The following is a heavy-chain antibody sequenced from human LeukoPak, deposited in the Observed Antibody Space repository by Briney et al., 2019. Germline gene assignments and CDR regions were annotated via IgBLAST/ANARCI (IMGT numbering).Heavy chain of an antibody. V-gene: IGHV3-21*01. Sequence: GGSLRLSCAASGFTLSSYSMNWVRQAPGKGLEWVSSISSSSSYIYYADSVKGRFTISRDNAKNSLYLQMNSLRAGDTAVYYCARGYTGSYWYFDLWGRGTLVTVSS. CDR2: ISSSSSYI. CDR3: ARGYTGSYWYFDL. CDR1: GFTLSSYS. J-gene: IGHJ2*01. D-gene: IGHD2-8*02.